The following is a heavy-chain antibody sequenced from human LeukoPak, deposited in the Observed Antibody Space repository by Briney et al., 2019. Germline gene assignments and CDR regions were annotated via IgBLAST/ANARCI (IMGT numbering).Heavy chain of an antibody. V-gene: IGHV3-9*01. CDR3: AKVESSSGWVNGIAY. D-gene: IGHD6-19*01. CDR2: ISWNSGSI. Sequence: PGRSLRLSCAASGFTFDDYAIHWIRQAPGKGLEWVSGISWNSGSIGYADSVKGRFTISRDNAKNSLYLQMNGLRTEDTALYYCAKVESSSGWVNGIAYWGQGTLVTVSS. J-gene: IGHJ4*02. CDR1: GFTFDDYA.